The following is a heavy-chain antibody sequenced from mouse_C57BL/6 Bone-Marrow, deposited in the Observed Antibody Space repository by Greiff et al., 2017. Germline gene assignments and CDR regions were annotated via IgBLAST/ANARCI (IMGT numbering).Heavy chain of an antibody. D-gene: IGHD3-2*02. J-gene: IGHJ2*01. CDR2: IWSGGST. V-gene: IGHV2-2*01. CDR3: ARRGDSSGSFDY. Sequence: VMLVESGPGLVQPSQSPSITCTVSGFSLTSYGVHWVRQSPGKGLEWLGVIWSGGSTDYNAAFISRLSISKDNSKSQVFFKMNSLQADDTAIYYCARRGDSSGSFDYWGQGTTLTVSS. CDR1: GFSLTSYG.